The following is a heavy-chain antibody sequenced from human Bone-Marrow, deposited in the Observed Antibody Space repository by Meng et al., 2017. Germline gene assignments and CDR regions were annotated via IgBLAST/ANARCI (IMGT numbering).Heavy chain of an antibody. D-gene: IGHD5-24*01. CDR2: IYYSGST. J-gene: IGHJ5*02. CDR3: ARGFAEMATITNWFDP. Sequence: QLARPGSGPGLVKPSETLSLTCTVSGGSLSSSSYYWGWIRQPPGKGLEWIGSIYYSGSTYYNPSLKSRVTISVDRSKNQFSLKLSSVTAADTAVYYCARGFAEMATITNWFDPWGQGTLVTVSS. V-gene: IGHV4-39*07. CDR1: GGSLSSSSYY.